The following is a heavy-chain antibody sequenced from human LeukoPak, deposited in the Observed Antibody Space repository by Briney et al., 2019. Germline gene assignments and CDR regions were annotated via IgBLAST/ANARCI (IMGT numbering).Heavy chain of an antibody. CDR3: ARSTATTHTNWFDP. V-gene: IGHV4-30-4*08. CDR2: IYYSGST. Sequence: SQTLSLTCTVSGGSISSGDYYWSWIRQPPGKGLEWIGYIYYSGSTYYNPSLKSRVTISVDTSKNQFSMKLSSVTAADTAVYYCARSTATTHTNWFDPWGQGTLVTVSS. J-gene: IGHJ5*02. CDR1: GGSISSGDYY. D-gene: IGHD4-17*01.